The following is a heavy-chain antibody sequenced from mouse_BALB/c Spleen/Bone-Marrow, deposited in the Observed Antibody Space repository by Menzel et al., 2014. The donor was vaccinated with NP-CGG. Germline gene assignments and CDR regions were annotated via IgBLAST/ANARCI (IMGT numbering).Heavy chain of an antibody. D-gene: IGHD2-3*01. CDR1: GYTFTSXW. CDR2: IDXXDSET. CDR3: ARSHGYYPYWYFDV. V-gene: IGHV1-69*02. J-gene: IGHJ1*01. Sequence: VKLMESGAELVKPGAPVKLSCKASGYTFTSXWXNWVKQRPGRGLEWIGRIDXXDSETHYNQKFKDKATLTVDKSSSTAYIQLNSLTSEDSAVYYCARSHGYYPYWYFDVWGAGTTVTVSS.